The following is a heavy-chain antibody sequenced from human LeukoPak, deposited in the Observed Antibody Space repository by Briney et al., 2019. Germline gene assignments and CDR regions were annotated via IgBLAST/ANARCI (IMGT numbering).Heavy chain of an antibody. D-gene: IGHD1-26*01. CDR3: ALRHGSYYVGRWFDP. Sequence: GGSLRLSCAASGFTFTNYAMTWVRQAPGKGLEWVSSITTGGGSTYYADSVKGRFTISRDNSKNTLYLQMNSLRAEDTAVYSCALRHGSYYVGRWFDPWGQGTLVTVSS. V-gene: IGHV3-23*01. CDR2: ITTGGGST. J-gene: IGHJ5*02. CDR1: GFTFTNYA.